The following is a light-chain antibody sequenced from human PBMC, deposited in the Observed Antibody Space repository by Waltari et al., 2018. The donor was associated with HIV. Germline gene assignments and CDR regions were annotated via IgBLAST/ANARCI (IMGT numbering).Light chain of an antibody. V-gene: IGLV2-14*01. CDR1: SLHFGLYDL. Sequence: QSALTPPASMSGSPGQSLTTSCTAPSLHFGLYDLVSWSKHLPTAAPQLIIYGVDRRPPGITSRFSASKSGDVASLTISGLQAEDEADYYCTSHTLTRILLFGGGTRLTVL. J-gene: IGLJ3*02. CDR2: GVD. CDR3: TSHTLTRILL.